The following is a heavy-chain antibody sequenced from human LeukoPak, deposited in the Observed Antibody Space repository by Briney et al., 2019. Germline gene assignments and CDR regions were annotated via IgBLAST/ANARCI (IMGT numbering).Heavy chain of an antibody. V-gene: IGHV4-4*02. CDR3: ARGPTRGYCSGGSCPVRGWFDP. CDR1: GGSISSSNW. J-gene: IGHJ5*02. Sequence: SETLSLTCAVSGGSISSSNWWSWVRQPPGKGLEWIGEINHSGSTNYNPSLKSRVTISVDTSKNQFSLKLSSVTAADTAVYYCARGPTRGYCSGGSCPVRGWFDPWGQGTLVTVSS. D-gene: IGHD2-15*01. CDR2: INHSGST.